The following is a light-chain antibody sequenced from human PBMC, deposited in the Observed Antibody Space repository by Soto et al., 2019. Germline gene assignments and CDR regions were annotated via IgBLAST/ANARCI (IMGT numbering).Light chain of an antibody. J-gene: IGKJ1*01. CDR1: QSVSSIY. V-gene: IGKV3-20*01. Sequence: EIVLTQSPGTLSLSPGERATLSCRTSQSVSSIYLAWYHQKPGQAPRLLIYSASSRATGIPDRFSGSGSGTDFTLTISRLEPEDFAVYYCQQYGSSPWTFGQGTKVEIK. CDR2: SAS. CDR3: QQYGSSPWT.